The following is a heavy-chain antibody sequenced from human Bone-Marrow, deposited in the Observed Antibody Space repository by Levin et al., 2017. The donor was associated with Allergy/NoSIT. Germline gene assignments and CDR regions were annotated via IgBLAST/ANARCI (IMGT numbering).Heavy chain of an antibody. CDR2: IKEDGSVK. V-gene: IGHV3-7*01. D-gene: IGHD2/OR15-2a*01. CDR3: VREGWATFCDH. CDR1: GFSFSSSW. J-gene: IGHJ4*02. Sequence: GGSLRLSCAASGFSFSSSWMSWVRQAPGRGLEWVAHIKEDGSVKDYVDSVKGRFTISRDNDKNSVYLQMSSLRDEDTATYYCVREGWATFCDHWGQGALVTVSS.